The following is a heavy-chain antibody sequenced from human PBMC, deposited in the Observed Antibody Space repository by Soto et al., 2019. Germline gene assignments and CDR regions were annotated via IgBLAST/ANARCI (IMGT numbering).Heavy chain of an antibody. CDR2: ISPDSGGT. D-gene: IGHD2-2*01. V-gene: IGHV1-2*02. J-gene: IGHJ4*02. CDR1: GYTFTGYY. Sequence: ASVKVSCKASGYTFTGYYMHWVRQAPGQGLEWMGWISPDSGGTNYAQKFQGRVTMTRDTSITTAYMELSSLRSDDTAVYFCARDSGYFTSTSCYYFDSWGQGSQVTVSS. CDR3: ARDSGYFTSTSCYYFDS.